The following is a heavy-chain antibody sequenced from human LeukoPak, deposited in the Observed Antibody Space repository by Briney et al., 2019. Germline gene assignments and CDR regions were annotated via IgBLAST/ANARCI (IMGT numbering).Heavy chain of an antibody. D-gene: IGHD3-22*01. CDR3: ARVLNYYDSSGYYFSY. CDR2: ISYDGSNK. J-gene: IGHJ4*02. Sequence: GRSLRLSCAASGFTFSYYTMHRVRQAPGKGLEWVAVISYDGSNKYYADSVKGRFTISRDNSKNTLYLQMNSLRAEDTAVYYCARVLNYYDSSGYYFSYWGQGTLVTVSS. CDR1: GFTFSYYT. V-gene: IGHV3-30-3*01.